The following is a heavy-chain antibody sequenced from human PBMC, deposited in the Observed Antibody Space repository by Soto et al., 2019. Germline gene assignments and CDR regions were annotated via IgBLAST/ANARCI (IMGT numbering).Heavy chain of an antibody. CDR1: GFTFSHYT. J-gene: IGHJ4*02. V-gene: IGHV3-48*01. CDR3: ARPQYCNGGSCYYDY. CDR2: ISSGSSTI. Sequence: PGGSLRLSCAASGFTFSHYTMNWVRQAPGKGLEWVSYISSGSSTIYYADSVKGRFTISRDNAKNSLYLQMNSLRAEDTAVYYCARPQYCNGGSCYYDYWGQGTLVTVSS. D-gene: IGHD2-15*01.